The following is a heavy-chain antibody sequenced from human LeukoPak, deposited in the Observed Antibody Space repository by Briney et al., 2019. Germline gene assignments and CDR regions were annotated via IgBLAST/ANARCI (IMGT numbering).Heavy chain of an antibody. V-gene: IGHV1-69*13. CDR2: IIPIFGTA. CDR1: GGTFSSYA. CDR3: ARVPLVITNVYYLDY. J-gene: IGHJ4*02. D-gene: IGHD3-22*01. Sequence: VASVKVSCKASGGTFSSYAISWVRQAPGQGLEWMGGIIPIFGTANYAQKFQGRVTITADESTSTAYMELSSLRSEDTAVYYCARVPLVITNVYYLDYWGQGTLVTVSS.